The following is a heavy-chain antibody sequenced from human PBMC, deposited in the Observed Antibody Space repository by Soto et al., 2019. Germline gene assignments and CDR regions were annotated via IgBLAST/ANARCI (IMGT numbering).Heavy chain of an antibody. Sequence: SETLSLTCAVSGGSISSINWWSWVRRPPGKGLEWIGEIYHSGSTNYNPSLKSRVTISVDKSKNQFSLKLSSVTAADTAVYYCARFPSIAARPDAFDIWGQGTMVTVSS. J-gene: IGHJ3*02. CDR3: ARFPSIAARPDAFDI. V-gene: IGHV4-4*02. CDR2: IYHSGST. D-gene: IGHD6-6*01. CDR1: GGSISSINW.